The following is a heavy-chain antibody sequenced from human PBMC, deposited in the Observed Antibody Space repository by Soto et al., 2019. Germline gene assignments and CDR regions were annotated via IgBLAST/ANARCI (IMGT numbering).Heavy chain of an antibody. J-gene: IGHJ6*02. CDR1: GFTFSSYS. CDR2: ISSSSSTI. D-gene: IGHD3-10*01. CDR3: ATEKDRGYYYYGMDV. V-gene: IGHV3-48*02. Sequence: GGSLRLSCAASGFTFSSYSMNWVRQAPGKGLEWVSYISSSSSTIYYADSVKGRFTISRDSAKNSPYLQMNSLRDEDTAVYYCATEKDRGYYYYGMDVWGQGTTVTVSS.